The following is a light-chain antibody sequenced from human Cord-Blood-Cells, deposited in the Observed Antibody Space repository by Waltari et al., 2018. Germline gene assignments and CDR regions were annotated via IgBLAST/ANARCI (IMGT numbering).Light chain of an antibody. V-gene: IGLV2-14*03. Sequence: QSALTQPASVSGSPGQSIPISCTGTISDVGGYNYVSWYQQHPGKAPKLMINDVSNRPSGVSNRFSGSKSGNTASLTISGLQAEDEADYYCSSYTSSSTWVFGGGTKLTVL. J-gene: IGLJ3*02. CDR3: SSYTSSSTWV. CDR2: DVS. CDR1: ISDVGGYNY.